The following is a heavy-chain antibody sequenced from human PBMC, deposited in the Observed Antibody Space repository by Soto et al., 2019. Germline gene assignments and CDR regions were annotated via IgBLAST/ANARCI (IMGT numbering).Heavy chain of an antibody. J-gene: IGHJ3*01. Sequence: PGGSLRLSCAASGFTFSSYGMHWVRQAPGKGLEWVAVISYDGSNKYYADSVKGRFTISRDNSKNTLYLQMNSLRAEDTAVYYCAKDYYPGYSSGWSNWGQGTMVTVSS. CDR1: GFTFSSYG. D-gene: IGHD6-19*01. CDR3: AKDYYPGYSSGWSN. V-gene: IGHV3-30*18. CDR2: ISYDGSNK.